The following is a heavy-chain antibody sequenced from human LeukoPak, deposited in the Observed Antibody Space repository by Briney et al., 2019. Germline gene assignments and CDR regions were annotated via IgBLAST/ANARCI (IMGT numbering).Heavy chain of an antibody. D-gene: IGHD3-10*01. J-gene: IGHJ4*02. V-gene: IGHV3-33*06. CDR2: IWYDGSNK. Sequence: GGSLRLSCAASGFTFSSYVMHWVRQAPGKGLEWVAVIWYDGSNKYYADSVKGRFTISRDNSKNTLYLQMNSLRAEDTAVYYCAKTHKYYYGSGAHSPVDYWGQGTLVTVSS. CDR1: GFTFSSYV. CDR3: AKTHKYYYGSGAHSPVDY.